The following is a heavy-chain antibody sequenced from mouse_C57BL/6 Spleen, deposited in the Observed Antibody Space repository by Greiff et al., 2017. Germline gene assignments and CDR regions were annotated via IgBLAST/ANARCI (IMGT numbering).Heavy chain of an antibody. Sequence: EVKVVESGPGLAKPSQTLSLTCSVTGYSITSDYWNWIRKFPGNKLEYMGYISYSGSTYYNPSLKSRISITRDTSKNQYYLQLNSVTTEDTATYYCARRSYYGSSYWYFDVWGTGTTVTVSS. V-gene: IGHV3-8*01. J-gene: IGHJ1*03. CDR3: ARRSYYGSSYWYFDV. CDR1: GYSITSDY. CDR2: ISYSGST. D-gene: IGHD1-1*01.